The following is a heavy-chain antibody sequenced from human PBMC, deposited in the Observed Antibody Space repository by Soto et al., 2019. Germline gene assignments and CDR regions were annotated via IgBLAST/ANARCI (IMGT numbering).Heavy chain of an antibody. CDR3: ARGGGQLVPGFDY. V-gene: IGHV3-21*01. D-gene: IGHD6-6*01. Sequence: EVQLVESGGGLVKPGGSLRLSCAASGFTFSSYSMNWVRQAPGKGLEWVSSISSSSSYIYYADSVKGRFTISRDNAKNSLYLQMNSLRAEDTDVYYCARGGGQLVPGFDYWGQGTLVTVSS. J-gene: IGHJ4*02. CDR1: GFTFSSYS. CDR2: ISSSSSYI.